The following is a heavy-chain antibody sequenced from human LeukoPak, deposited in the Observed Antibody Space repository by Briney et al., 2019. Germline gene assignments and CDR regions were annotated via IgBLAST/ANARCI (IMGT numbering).Heavy chain of an antibody. CDR3: VTERAGTFDY. J-gene: IGHJ4*02. V-gene: IGHV3-15*07. CDR1: GFTFSNAW. Sequence: GGSLRLSCAASGFTFSNAWFNWVRQAPGKGLEWVALIKSKANGGTTGYAAPVKGRFTISRDDSKNTLSLQMNSLKGEDTAVYYCVTERAGTFDYWGQGTLVAVSS. D-gene: IGHD3-10*01. CDR2: IKSKANGGTT.